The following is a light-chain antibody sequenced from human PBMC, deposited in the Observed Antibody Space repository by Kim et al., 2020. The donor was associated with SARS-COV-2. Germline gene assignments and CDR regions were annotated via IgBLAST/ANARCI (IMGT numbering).Light chain of an antibody. J-gene: IGKJ2*01. Sequence: LSVSPGKSTTYPCTPRDVGSSYVSWYQQTPRQAPLLLNYGASTGATGLPASCGGGGARTEFPPTISLQSEDFAIYYCQQYNNWPTFGQGTKLEI. V-gene: IGKV3-15*01. CDR2: GAS. CDR1: DVGSSY. CDR3: QQYNNWPT.